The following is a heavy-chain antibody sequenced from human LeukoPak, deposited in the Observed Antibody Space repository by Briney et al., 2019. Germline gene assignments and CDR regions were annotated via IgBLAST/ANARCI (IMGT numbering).Heavy chain of an antibody. Sequence: PGGSLRLSCAASGFTFSSYAMSWVRQAPGKGLEWVSAISGSGGSTYYADSVKGRFTISRDNSKNTLYLQMNSLRAEDTAFYYCARVGYSSGWRAPDFDYWGQGTLVTVSS. CDR3: ARVGYSSGWRAPDFDY. D-gene: IGHD6-19*01. V-gene: IGHV3-23*01. CDR1: GFTFSSYA. J-gene: IGHJ4*02. CDR2: ISGSGGST.